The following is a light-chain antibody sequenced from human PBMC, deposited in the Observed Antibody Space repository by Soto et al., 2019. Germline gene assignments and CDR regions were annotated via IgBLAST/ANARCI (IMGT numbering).Light chain of an antibody. CDR2: GNT. Sequence: QAVVTQPPSVSGAPGQRVTISCTGSSSNIGAGYDVHWYQQLPGTAPKLLIYGNTNRPSGVPDRFSGSKSGTLASLAITGLQAEDEADYYCQSFDSSLSGPVVFGGGTKLTVL. CDR1: SSNIGAGYD. V-gene: IGLV1-40*01. CDR3: QSFDSSLSGPVV. J-gene: IGLJ2*01.